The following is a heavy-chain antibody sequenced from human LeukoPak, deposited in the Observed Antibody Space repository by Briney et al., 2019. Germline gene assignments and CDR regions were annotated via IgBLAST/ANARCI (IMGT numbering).Heavy chain of an antibody. D-gene: IGHD2-15*01. V-gene: IGHV3-21*01. CDR2: IDKSGTYI. Sequence: GGSLRLSCAASGFTFRDYTMNWVRQAPGKGLEWVSAIDKSGTYIKYADSVKGRFAVSRDNAKNSVFLQMNSLRVEDTAVYFCAREVLIVVEPAANTVDYWGQGTRVTVSS. J-gene: IGHJ4*02. CDR1: GFTFRDYT. CDR3: AREVLIVVEPAANTVDY.